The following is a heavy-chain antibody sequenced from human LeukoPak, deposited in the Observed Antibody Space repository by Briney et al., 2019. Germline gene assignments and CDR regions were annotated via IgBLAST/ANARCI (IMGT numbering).Heavy chain of an antibody. Sequence: KSSETLSLTCAVSGYSISSGYYWGWIRQPPGKGLEWIGSIYHSGSTYYNPPLKSRVTISVDTSKNQFSLKLSPVTAADTAVYYCARLSSDGSYYYYYYMDVWGKGTTVTVSS. D-gene: IGHD6-25*01. CDR3: ARLSSDGSYYYYYYMDV. CDR1: GYSISSGYY. CDR2: IYHSGST. V-gene: IGHV4-38-2*01. J-gene: IGHJ6*03.